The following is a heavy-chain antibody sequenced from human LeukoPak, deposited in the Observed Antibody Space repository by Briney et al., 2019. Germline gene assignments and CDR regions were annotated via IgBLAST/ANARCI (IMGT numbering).Heavy chain of an antibody. J-gene: IGHJ4*02. Sequence: PGGSLRPSCAASGFTFSSSAMSWVRQAPGKGLEWSSAISGSGGSTYYADSVKGRFTISRDNSRNTLYLQMNSLRAEDTAVYYCAKIIGAGTMFDYWGQGTLVTVSS. V-gene: IGHV3-23*01. CDR3: AKIIGAGTMFDY. D-gene: IGHD6-19*01. CDR1: GFTFSSSA. CDR2: ISGSGGST.